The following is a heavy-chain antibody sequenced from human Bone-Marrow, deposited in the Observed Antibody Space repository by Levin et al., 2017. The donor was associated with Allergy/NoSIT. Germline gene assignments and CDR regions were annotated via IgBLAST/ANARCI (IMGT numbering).Heavy chain of an antibody. Sequence: GESLKISCEASGYIFTGYYMNWVRQAPGQGLEWVGRINPNSGGTNYAQKFQGRVTMTRDTSISTAYMELSRLRSDDTAVYYCARVTLSSSWVYFDYWGQGTLVTVSP. CDR2: INPNSGGT. V-gene: IGHV1-2*06. J-gene: IGHJ4*02. CDR3: ARVTLSSSWVYFDY. D-gene: IGHD6-13*01. CDR1: GYIFTGYY.